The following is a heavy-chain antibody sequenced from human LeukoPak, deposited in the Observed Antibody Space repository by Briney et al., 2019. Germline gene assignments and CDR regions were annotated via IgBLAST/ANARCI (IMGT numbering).Heavy chain of an antibody. D-gene: IGHD1-26*01. J-gene: IGHJ4*02. Sequence: GGSLRLSCAASRFTFSDYYMSWIRQAPGKGLEWISYISSSGDITYYTDSVKGRFTISRDNARNSLYLQMSSLRAEDTAVYYCARGDMILGAANWGQGTLVTVSS. CDR1: RFTFSDYY. CDR2: ISSSGDIT. CDR3: ARGDMILGAAN. V-gene: IGHV3-11*01.